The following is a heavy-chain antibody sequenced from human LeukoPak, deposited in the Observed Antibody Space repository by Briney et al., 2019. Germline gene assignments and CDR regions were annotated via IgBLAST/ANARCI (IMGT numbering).Heavy chain of an antibody. CDR3: ARDISSSYV. J-gene: IGHJ6*02. V-gene: IGHV3-48*03. CDR2: ISSSGSTI. Sequence: PGGSLRLSCAASGFTFSSYEMNWVRQAPGKGLEWVSYISSSGSTIKYADSVKGRFSISRDNAKNSLYLQMNSLRAEDTAVYYCARDISSSYVWGQGTTVTVSS. D-gene: IGHD6-6*01. CDR1: GFTFSSYE.